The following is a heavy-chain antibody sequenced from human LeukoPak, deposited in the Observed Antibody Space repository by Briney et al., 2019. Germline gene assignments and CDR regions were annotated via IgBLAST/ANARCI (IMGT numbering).Heavy chain of an antibody. CDR2: ISSSGSTI. V-gene: IGHV3-11*01. CDR3: ARYYYDSSGYYFQFDY. D-gene: IGHD3-22*01. CDR1: GFTFSDYY. J-gene: IGHJ4*02. Sequence: PGGSLRLSCAASGFTFSDYYMSWIRQAPGKGLEWVSYISSSGSTIYYADSMKGRFTISRDNAKNSLYLQMNSLRAEDTAVYYCARYYYDSSGYYFQFDYWGQGTLVTVSS.